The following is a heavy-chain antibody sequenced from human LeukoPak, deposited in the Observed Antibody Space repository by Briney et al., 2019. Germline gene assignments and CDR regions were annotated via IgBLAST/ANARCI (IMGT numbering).Heavy chain of an antibody. CDR2: MSYDGSKK. D-gene: IGHD2-21*02. CDR1: GFTFANYA. Sequence: PGTSLRLSCAASGFTFANYAMHWVRQAPGKGLEWVAVMSYDGSKKYYADSVKGRFTISRDTSKNALYLQMNSPRPGDTAVYYCARDPRGYCGGDCCPYYWGQGTLVTVSS. CDR3: ARDPRGYCGGDCCPYY. J-gene: IGHJ4*02. V-gene: IGHV3-30*04.